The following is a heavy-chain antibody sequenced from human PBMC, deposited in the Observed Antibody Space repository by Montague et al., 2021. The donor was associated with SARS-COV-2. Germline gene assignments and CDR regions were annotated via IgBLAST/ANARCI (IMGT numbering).Heavy chain of an antibody. V-gene: IGHV4-59*01. CDR2: MESGGGT. CDR3: ARDLGYRYGGFDY. CDR1: GASINAYH. D-gene: IGHD6-13*01. J-gene: IGHJ4*02. Sequence: SETLSLTCTVSGASINAYHWSWIRQPPGKGLEWFAHMESGGGTNYKPSLKTRVTISVDTSKKQVSLKMISVTAADTAVYYCARDLGYRYGGFDYWGQGTLVTVSS.